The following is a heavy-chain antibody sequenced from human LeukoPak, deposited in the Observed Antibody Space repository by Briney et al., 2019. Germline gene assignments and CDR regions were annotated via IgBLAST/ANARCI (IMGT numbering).Heavy chain of an antibody. J-gene: IGHJ6*02. CDR1: GGSISSSNW. Sequence: SETLSLTCAVSGGSISSSNWWSWVRQPPGKGLEWIGEVYHSGSTNYNPSLKSRVTIPVDKSKNQFSLKLSSVTAADTAVYYCAREPFNYYYGMDVWGQGTTVTVSS. V-gene: IGHV4-4*02. CDR3: AREPFNYYYGMDV. CDR2: VYHSGST.